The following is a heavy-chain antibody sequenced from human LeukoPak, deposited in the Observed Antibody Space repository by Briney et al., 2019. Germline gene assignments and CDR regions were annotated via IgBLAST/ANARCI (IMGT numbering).Heavy chain of an antibody. CDR1: GFSLSSFA. CDR3: ARGAPGVVAFDH. Sequence: GGSLILSCAVSGFSLSSFAMHWVRQAPGKGLEWVTILSSNGGTQNHADSVRGRFTVSRDESTQTVYLQMNSLRREDTAIYYSARGAPGVVAFDHWGQGALVTVSS. CDR2: LSSNGGTQ. V-gene: IGHV3-30*04. J-gene: IGHJ4*02. D-gene: IGHD3-22*01.